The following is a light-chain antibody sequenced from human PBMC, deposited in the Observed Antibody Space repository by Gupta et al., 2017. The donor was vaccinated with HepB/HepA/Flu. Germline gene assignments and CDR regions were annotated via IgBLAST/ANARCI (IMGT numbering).Light chain of an antibody. CDR1: SSNIGSNY. CDR3: ATWDINLSVVL. CDR2: DND. J-gene: IGLJ2*01. V-gene: IGLV1-51*01. Sequence: QSVLTQPHSVSAAPGQTFTISCSGSSSNIGSNYVSWYQQVPGTAPKLLIHDNDKRHSVIPDRFSGSKSGTSATLGITGLQTADDADYYCATWDINLSVVLFGGGTKLTVL.